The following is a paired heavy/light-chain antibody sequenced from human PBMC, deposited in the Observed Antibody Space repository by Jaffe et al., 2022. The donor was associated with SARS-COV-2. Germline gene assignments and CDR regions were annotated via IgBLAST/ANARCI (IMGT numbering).Light chain of an antibody. J-gene: IGKJ2*01. CDR1: QTISSY. V-gene: IGKV1-39*01. Sequence: DIQMTQSPSSLSASVGDRVTITCRASQTISSYLNWYQQKPGKAPKLLIYAASSLQGGVPSRFSGSGSGTDFTLTISSLQPEDFAIYYCQQSFSSPYTFGQGTKLEIK. CDR2: AAS. CDR3: QQSFSSPYT.
Heavy chain of an antibody. Sequence: EVQLVQSGAEVKKPGESLKISCKGSGYSFTTYWIGWVRQMPGKGLEWMGIIYPGDSDTRYSPSFQGQVTISADTSINTAYLQWSALKASDTAIYYCARQVAYSSTLFSAHYYYYMDVWGKGTTVTVSS. D-gene: IGHD6-13*01. J-gene: IGHJ6*03. CDR3: ARQVAYSSTLFSAHYYYYMDV. CDR1: GYSFTTYW. CDR2: IYPGDSDT. V-gene: IGHV5-51*01.